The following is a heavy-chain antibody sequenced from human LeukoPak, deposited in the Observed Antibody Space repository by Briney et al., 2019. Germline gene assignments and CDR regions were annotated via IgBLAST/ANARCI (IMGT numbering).Heavy chain of an antibody. Sequence: GGSLRLSCAASGFTFSSYAMSWVRQAPGKGLEWVANIKQDGSEKYYVDSVKGRFTISRDNAKNSLYLQMNSLRAEDTAVYYCAREGSTSGGSFDYWGQGTLVTVSS. CDR2: IKQDGSEK. CDR3: AREGSTSGGSFDY. CDR1: GFTFSSYA. V-gene: IGHV3-7*03. J-gene: IGHJ4*02. D-gene: IGHD5/OR15-5a*01.